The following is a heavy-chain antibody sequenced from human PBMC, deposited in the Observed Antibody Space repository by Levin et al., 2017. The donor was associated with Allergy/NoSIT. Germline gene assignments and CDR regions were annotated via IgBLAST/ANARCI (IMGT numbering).Heavy chain of an antibody. J-gene: IGHJ3*02. Sequence: GESLKISCAASGFTVSSDYMSWVRQAPGKGLEWVSVIYSGGSTYYADSVKGRFTISRDNSKNTLYLQMNSLRAEDTAVYYCAREVRYSSSWTDAFDIWGQGTMVTVSS. D-gene: IGHD6-13*01. CDR2: IYSGGST. V-gene: IGHV3-53*01. CDR1: GFTVSSDY. CDR3: AREVRYSSSWTDAFDI.